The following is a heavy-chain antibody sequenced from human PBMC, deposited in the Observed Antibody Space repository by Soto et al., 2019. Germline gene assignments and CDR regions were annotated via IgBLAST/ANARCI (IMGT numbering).Heavy chain of an antibody. D-gene: IGHD3-16*01. CDR2: INWNGVNK. Sequence: HPGRALRLTCIDHVFMFEDFDMHWVREAPGQGLEWVSGINWNGVNKGYAESVLGRFTISRDNAKKSLYLDMNYLRPEDTALYFCAKDVDRLGELWGYFQSWGQGTMVTVS. CDR3: AKDVDRLGELWGYFQS. CDR1: VFMFEDFD. J-gene: IGHJ1*01. V-gene: IGHV3-9*01.